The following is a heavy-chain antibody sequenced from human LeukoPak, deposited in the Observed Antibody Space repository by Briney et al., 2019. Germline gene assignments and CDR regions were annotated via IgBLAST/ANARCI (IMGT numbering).Heavy chain of an antibody. Sequence: SETLSLTCTVSGGSISSSSYYWGWIRQPPGKGLECIGSIYYSGSTYYNPSLKSRVTISVDTSKNQFSLKLSSVTAADTAVYYCARGDSSSWYYFDYWGQGTLVTGSS. CDR2: IYYSGST. CDR3: ARGDSSSWYYFDY. J-gene: IGHJ4*02. D-gene: IGHD6-13*01. V-gene: IGHV4-39*07. CDR1: GGSISSSSYY.